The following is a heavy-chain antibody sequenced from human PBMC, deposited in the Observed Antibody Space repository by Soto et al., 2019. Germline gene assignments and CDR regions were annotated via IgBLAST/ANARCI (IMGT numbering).Heavy chain of an antibody. CDR1: GGTFSSYA. D-gene: IGHD4-17*01. Sequence: ASVKVSCKASGGTFSSYAISWVRQAPGQGLEWMGGIIPIFGTANYAQKFQGRVTITADESTSTAYMELSSLRSEDTAVYYCARELSSPVDDYGDYRLYYYYGMDVWGQGTTVTVSS. J-gene: IGHJ6*02. CDR3: ARELSSPVDDYGDYRLYYYYGMDV. CDR2: IIPIFGTA. V-gene: IGHV1-69*13.